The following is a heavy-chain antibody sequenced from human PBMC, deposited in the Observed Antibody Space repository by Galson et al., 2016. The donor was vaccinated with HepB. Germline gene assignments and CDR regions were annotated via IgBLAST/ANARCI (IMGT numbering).Heavy chain of an antibody. V-gene: IGHV1-18*01. Sequence: SVKVSCKASGYTFTNYGITGVRQAPGQGLEWMGWISPYNGDTNFAQKFQGRITMTTDTSTITVYMELRSLRYDNTAVYFCARVGPQGSYDYWSQGTLVTVSS. D-gene: IGHD1-26*01. CDR3: ARVGPQGSYDY. CDR1: GYTFTNYG. CDR2: ISPYNGDT. J-gene: IGHJ4*02.